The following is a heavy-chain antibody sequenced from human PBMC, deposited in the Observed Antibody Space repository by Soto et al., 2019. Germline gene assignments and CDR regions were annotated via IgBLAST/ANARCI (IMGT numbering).Heavy chain of an antibody. Sequence: ASVKVSCKASGYTFTSYGIHWVRQAPGQRLEWTGWINAGNGNTKYSEKFQGRFTISRDNSKNTLYLQMNSLRAEDTAVYYCARGTRYYDFWSADYWGQGTLVTVS. J-gene: IGHJ4*02. V-gene: IGHV1-3*01. CDR1: GYTFTSYG. CDR2: INAGNGNT. CDR3: ARGTRYYDFWSADY. D-gene: IGHD3-3*01.